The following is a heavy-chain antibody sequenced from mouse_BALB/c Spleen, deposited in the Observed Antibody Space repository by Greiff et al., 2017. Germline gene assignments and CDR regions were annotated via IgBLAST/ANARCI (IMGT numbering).Heavy chain of an antibody. CDR2: ISSGGGST. Sequence: EVKLMESGGGLVKPGGSLKLSCAASGFAFSSYDMSWVRQTPEKRLEWVAYISSGGGSTYYPDTVKGRFTISRDNAKNTLYLQMSSLKSEDTAMYYCARHSGNLYYFDYWGQGTTLTVSS. J-gene: IGHJ2*01. CDR1: GFAFSSYD. V-gene: IGHV5-12-1*01. D-gene: IGHD2-1*01. CDR3: ARHSGNLYYFDY.